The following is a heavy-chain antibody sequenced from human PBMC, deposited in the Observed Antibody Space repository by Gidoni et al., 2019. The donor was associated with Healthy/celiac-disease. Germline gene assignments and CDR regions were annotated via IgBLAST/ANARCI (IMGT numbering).Heavy chain of an antibody. CDR1: GCSISSGGYY. D-gene: IGHD2-8*01. CDR2: IYYSGST. V-gene: IGHV4-31*03. Sequence: QVQLQESGPGLVKPSQTLSLTCTVYGCSISSGGYYWSWIRQHPGKGLEWIGYIYYSGSTYYNPSLKSRVTISVDTSKNQFSLKLSSVTAADTAVYYCARDSILIPMDVWGQGTTVTVSS. J-gene: IGHJ6*02. CDR3: ARDSILIPMDV.